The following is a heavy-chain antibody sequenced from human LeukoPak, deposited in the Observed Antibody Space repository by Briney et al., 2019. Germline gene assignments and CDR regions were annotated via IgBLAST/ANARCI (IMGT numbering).Heavy chain of an antibody. CDR3: ARDRHDSSGYYYILQGPFGSSLDY. V-gene: IGHV3-21*01. J-gene: IGHJ4*02. Sequence: PGGSLRLSCAASGFTFSSYSMNWVRQAPGKGLEWVSSISSSSYIYYADSVKGRFTISRDNAKNSLYLQMNSLRAEDTAVYYCARDRHDSSGYYYILQGPFGSSLDYWGQGTLVTVSS. CDR2: ISSSSYI. CDR1: GFTFSSYS. D-gene: IGHD3-22*01.